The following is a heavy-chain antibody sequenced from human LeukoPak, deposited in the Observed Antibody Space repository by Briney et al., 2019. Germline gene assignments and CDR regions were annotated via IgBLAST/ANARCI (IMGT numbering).Heavy chain of an antibody. CDR3: ARDQLHCSGGICYFDC. V-gene: IGHV3-23*01. D-gene: IGHD2-15*01. CDR1: GFTFSGFA. Sequence: GGSLRLSCAVSGFTFSGFAMNWVRQAPGKGLEWVSGISGSGAGTYYADSVKGRFTISRDNSKNTLYLQMNSLRTEDTAVYYCARDQLHCSGGICYFDCWGQGALVTVSS. CDR2: ISGSGAGT. J-gene: IGHJ4*02.